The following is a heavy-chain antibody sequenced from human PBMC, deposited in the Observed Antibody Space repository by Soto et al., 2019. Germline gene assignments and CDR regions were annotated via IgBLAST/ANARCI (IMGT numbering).Heavy chain of an antibody. CDR2: INSDGTTV. Sequence: EVQLVESGGGLVQPGGSLRLSCAAAGFTFSSRWMHWVRQAPGKGLVWVSHINSDGTTVTYADSVKGRFTISRDNAKNTVYLQMNSLRAEDTAVYYCARDDSSALDVWGQGTTVTVSS. V-gene: IGHV3-74*03. J-gene: IGHJ6*02. CDR1: GFTFSSRW. D-gene: IGHD2-21*01. CDR3: ARDDSSALDV.